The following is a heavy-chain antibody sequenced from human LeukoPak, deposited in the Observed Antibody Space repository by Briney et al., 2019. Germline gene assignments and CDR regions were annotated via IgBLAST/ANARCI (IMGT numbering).Heavy chain of an antibody. D-gene: IGHD3-10*02. CDR1: GGSISSSSYY. Sequence: SETLSLTCTVSGGSISSSSYYWGWIRQPPGKGLEWIGSIYYSGSTYYNPSLKSRVTISVDTSKNQFSLKLSSVTAADTAVYYCSSPRARFGELSYYYYMDVWGKGTTVTVSS. J-gene: IGHJ6*03. CDR2: IYYSGST. V-gene: IGHV4-39*01. CDR3: SSPRARFGELSYYYYMDV.